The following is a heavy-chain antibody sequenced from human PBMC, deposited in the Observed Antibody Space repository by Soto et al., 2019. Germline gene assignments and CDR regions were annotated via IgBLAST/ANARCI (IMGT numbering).Heavy chain of an antibody. J-gene: IGHJ6*02. V-gene: IGHV3-48*03. CDR1: GFTLRSYE. Sequence: EVQLVESGGGLVQPGGSLRLSCAASGFTLRSYEMTWVRQDPGKGLEWLSYISSGGTTIYYADSVKGRFTISRDNAKNSLYLQMNSLRAEDTAVYYCASLRFLEWLPPGTMDVWGQGTTVTVTS. CDR3: ASLRFLEWLPPGTMDV. CDR2: ISSGGTTI. D-gene: IGHD3-3*01.